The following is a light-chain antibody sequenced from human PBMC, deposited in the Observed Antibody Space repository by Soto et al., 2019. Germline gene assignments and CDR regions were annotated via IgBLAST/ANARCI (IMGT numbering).Light chain of an antibody. V-gene: IGLV1-51*01. CDR3: GTWDSSLSAGVV. J-gene: IGLJ2*01. Sequence: QSVLTQPPSVSAAPGQKVTISCSGSSSHIGNNYVSWYQPLPGTAPKLLIYDNNKRPSGIPDRFSGSKSGTSATLGITGLQTGDEADYYCGTWDSSLSAGVVFGGGTKLTVL. CDR2: DNN. CDR1: SSHIGNNY.